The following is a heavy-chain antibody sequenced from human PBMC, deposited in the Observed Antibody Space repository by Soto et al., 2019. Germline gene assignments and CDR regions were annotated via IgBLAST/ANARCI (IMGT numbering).Heavy chain of an antibody. D-gene: IGHD2-2*01. CDR3: ARVGYCSSTPCWPIGYFEY. CDR1: GDSISSFY. V-gene: IGHV4-59*01. Sequence: SETLSHTCTVSGDSISSFYWTWIRQPPGKGLEWVGYIFSSGSTNYNPSLKSRVTISVDTSENQFSPKLTSVTTADTAVYYCARVGYCSSTPCWPIGYFEYWGQGTLVTVSS. J-gene: IGHJ4*02. CDR2: IFSSGST.